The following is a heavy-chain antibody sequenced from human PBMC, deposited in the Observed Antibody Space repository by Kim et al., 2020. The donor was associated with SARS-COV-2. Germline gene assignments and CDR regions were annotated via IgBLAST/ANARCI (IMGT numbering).Heavy chain of an antibody. Sequence: ASVKVSCKATGYTFSDYYIHWVRQAPGQGPEWMGWINPKSRGTNYARKFQVRVTITRDTSVSTSYMELSSLTSDDTAVYYCVKGGHYYDPTGPFYSWGQG. D-gene: IGHD3-16*01. J-gene: IGHJ4*02. CDR2: INPKSRGT. CDR1: GYTFSDYY. CDR3: VKGGHYYDPTGPFYS. V-gene: IGHV1-2*02.